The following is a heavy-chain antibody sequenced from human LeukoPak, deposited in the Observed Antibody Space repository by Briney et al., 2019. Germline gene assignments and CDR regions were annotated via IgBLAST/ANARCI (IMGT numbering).Heavy chain of an antibody. V-gene: IGHV3-23*01. J-gene: IGHJ5*02. CDR1: GFTFSSYA. D-gene: IGHD3-10*01. CDR3: AKDPLGGSGSNWFDP. CDR2: ISGSGGST. Sequence: GGSLRLSCAASGFTFSSYAMSWVRQAPGKGLEWVSAISGSGGSTYYADPVKGRFTISRDNSKNTLYLQMNSLRAEDTAVYYCAKDPLGGSGSNWFDPWGQGTLVTVSS.